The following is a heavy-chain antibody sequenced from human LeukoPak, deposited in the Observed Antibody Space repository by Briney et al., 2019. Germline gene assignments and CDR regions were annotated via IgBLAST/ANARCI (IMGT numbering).Heavy chain of an antibody. J-gene: IGHJ6*02. D-gene: IGHD3-3*01. Sequence: ASVKVSCKASGYTFTSYGISWVRQAPGQGLGWMGWISAYNGNTNYAQKLQGRVTMTTDTSTSTAYMELRSLRSDDTAVYYCARATLLTAYYDFWSGSYGMDVWGQGTTVTVSS. V-gene: IGHV1-18*01. CDR3: ARATLLTAYYDFWSGSYGMDV. CDR1: GYTFTSYG. CDR2: ISAYNGNT.